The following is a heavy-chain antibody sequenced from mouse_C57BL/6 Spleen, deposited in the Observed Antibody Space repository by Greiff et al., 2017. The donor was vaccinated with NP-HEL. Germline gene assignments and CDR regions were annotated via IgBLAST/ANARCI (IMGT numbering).Heavy chain of an antibody. CDR3: ARGIYYGNYVLPGYFDV. D-gene: IGHD2-1*01. J-gene: IGHJ1*03. CDR1: GYTFTTYP. Sequence: VQLQESGAELVKPGASVKMSCKASGYTFTTYPIEWMKQNHGKSLEWIGNFHPYNDDTKYNEKFKGKATLTVEKSSSTVYLELSRLTSDDSAVYYCARGIYYGNYVLPGYFDVWGTGTTVTVSS. CDR2: FHPYNDDT. V-gene: IGHV1-47*01.